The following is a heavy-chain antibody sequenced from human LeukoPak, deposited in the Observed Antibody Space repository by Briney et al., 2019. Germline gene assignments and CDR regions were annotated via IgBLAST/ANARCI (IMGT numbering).Heavy chain of an antibody. D-gene: IGHD3-3*01. J-gene: IGHJ4*02. CDR1: GGPFSGYY. CDR3: ARGRITIFGVVLSPDY. Sequence: KPSETLSLTCAVYGGPFSGYYWSWIRQPPGKGLEWIGEINHSGSTNYNPSLKSRVTISVDTSKNQFSLKLSSVTAADTAVYYCARGRITIFGVVLSPDYWGQGTLVTVSS. V-gene: IGHV4-34*01. CDR2: INHSGST.